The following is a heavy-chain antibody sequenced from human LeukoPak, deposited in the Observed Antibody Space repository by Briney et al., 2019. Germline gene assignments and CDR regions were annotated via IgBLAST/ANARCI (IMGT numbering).Heavy chain of an antibody. J-gene: IGHJ4*02. V-gene: IGHV3-23*01. Sequence: PGGPLRLSCAASGFTFSSYAMSWVRQAPGKGLEWVSAISGSGDSTYYGDSVKGRFTISRDNSKNTLYLQMNSLRAEDTAVYYCAKTRPLDSSSWSHGDYWGQGTLVTVSS. CDR1: GFTFSSYA. CDR3: AKTRPLDSSSWSHGDY. D-gene: IGHD6-13*01. CDR2: ISGSGDST.